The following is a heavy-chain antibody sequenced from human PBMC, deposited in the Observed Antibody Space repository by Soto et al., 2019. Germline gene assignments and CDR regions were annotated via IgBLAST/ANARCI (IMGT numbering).Heavy chain of an antibody. D-gene: IGHD2-15*01. J-gene: IGHJ4*02. Sequence: QITLKESGPTLVKPTQTLTLTCTFSGFSLSTSGVGVGWIRQPPGKALEWLALIYWDDDKRYSPSLKSRLTINKDTSKNQVVLTMTNMDPVDTATYYCAHRPSYCSGGSCYSGFDYWGQGTLVTVYS. V-gene: IGHV2-5*02. CDR2: IYWDDDK. CDR3: AHRPSYCSGGSCYSGFDY. CDR1: GFSLSTSGVG.